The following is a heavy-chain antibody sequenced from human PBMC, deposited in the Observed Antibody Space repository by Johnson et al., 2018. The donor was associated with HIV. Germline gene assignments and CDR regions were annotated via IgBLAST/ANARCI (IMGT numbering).Heavy chain of an antibody. CDR2: ISDSGST. J-gene: IGHJ3*02. CDR3: AKDLLTLDAFDI. Sequence: VQLVESGGGLVQPGRSLRLSCAASGFTFSSYAMHWVRQAPGKGLEWVSAISDSGSTYYADSVKGRFTISRDNSKNTLYLQMNSLRAEDTAVYYCAKDLLTLDAFDIWGQGTMVTVSS. CDR1: GFTFSSYA. V-gene: IGHV3-23*04.